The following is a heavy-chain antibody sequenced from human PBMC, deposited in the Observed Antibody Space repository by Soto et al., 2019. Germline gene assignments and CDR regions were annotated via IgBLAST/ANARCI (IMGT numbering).Heavy chain of an antibody. CDR3: TTLGLGAVALVSGYCFDY. CDR2: IKRKKDDGTT. CDR1: GFTINTAW. Sequence: EVQLVESGGGSVKPGGSLRLSCAASGFTINTAWMTWVRQTPGKGLEWVGRIKRKKDDGTTDYAAPVKGRFTISRDDSKNILYRQRNSLNTEDTAVYYCTTLGLGAVALVSGYCFDYWGQGALVTVSS. D-gene: IGHD6-19*01. V-gene: IGHV3-15*01. J-gene: IGHJ4*02.